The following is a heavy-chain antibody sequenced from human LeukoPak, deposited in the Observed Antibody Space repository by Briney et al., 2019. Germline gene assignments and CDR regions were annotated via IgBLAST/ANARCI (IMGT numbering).Heavy chain of an antibody. CDR3: ARQPTAKRGAVASSFDY. CDR2: IYTSGST. D-gene: IGHD6-19*01. Sequence: PSETLSLTCTVSGGSISSYYWSWIRQPAGKGLEWIGRIYTSGSTNYNPSLKSRVTISVDKSKNQFSLKLSSVTAADTAVYYCARQPTAKRGAVASSFDYWGQGTLVTVSS. J-gene: IGHJ4*02. V-gene: IGHV4-4*07. CDR1: GGSISSYY.